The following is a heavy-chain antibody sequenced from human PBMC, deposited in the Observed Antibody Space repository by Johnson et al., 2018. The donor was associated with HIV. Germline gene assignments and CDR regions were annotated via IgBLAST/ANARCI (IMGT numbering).Heavy chain of an antibody. Sequence: QVQLVESGGGVVQPGRSLRLSCAASGFTFCSYAMHWVRQAPGKGLEWVAVISYDGRNKYFADSVKGRFTISRDNSKNTLYLQMKSLRGEDTAVYSCARGRSSSSTAALGIWGQGTMVTVSS. J-gene: IGHJ3*02. CDR3: ARGRSSSSTAALGI. CDR2: ISYDGRNK. V-gene: IGHV3-30*04. CDR1: GFTFCSYA. D-gene: IGHD6-6*01.